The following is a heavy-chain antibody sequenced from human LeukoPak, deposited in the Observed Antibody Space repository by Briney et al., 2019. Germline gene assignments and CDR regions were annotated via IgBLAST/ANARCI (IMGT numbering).Heavy chain of an antibody. V-gene: IGHV3-48*03. D-gene: IGHD5-18*01. J-gene: IGHJ4*02. CDR1: GFTFSSYE. CDR3: AREDTAMEFDY. Sequence: GGSLRLSCAASGFTFSSYEMNWVRQAPGKGLEWVSDISSSGSTIYYADSVKGRFNISRDNAKNSLYLQMTSLSAEDTAVYYCAREDTAMEFDYWGQGTLVTVSS. CDR2: ISSSGSTI.